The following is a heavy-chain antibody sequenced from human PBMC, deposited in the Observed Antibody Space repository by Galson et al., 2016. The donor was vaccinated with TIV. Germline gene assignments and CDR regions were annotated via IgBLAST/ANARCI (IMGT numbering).Heavy chain of an antibody. J-gene: IGHJ3*01. D-gene: IGHD1-1*01. Sequence: SLRLSCAASGFTFGSYDMHWVRQAPGKALEWVALMSYDRDTNYADSVKGRVTVSRDNSKNTLYLQMNSLRLDYTAVYYCARGYETYAFDLWGPGTMVAVSS. CDR2: MSYDRDT. CDR3: ARGYETYAFDL. V-gene: IGHV3-30-3*01. CDR1: GFTFGSYD.